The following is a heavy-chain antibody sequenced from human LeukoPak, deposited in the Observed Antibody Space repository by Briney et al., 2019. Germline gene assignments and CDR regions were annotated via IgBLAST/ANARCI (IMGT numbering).Heavy chain of an antibody. CDR2: IKKKTDGGTT. J-gene: IGHJ4*02. CDR3: TTDPGYYGVS. D-gene: IGHD1-14*01. Sequence: GGSLRLSCAASGLIFSDAWMSWVRQAPGKGLEWVGRIKKKTDGGTTAYAAPVKGRFTILRDDSKNTLYLQMNSVKTEDTAMYYCTTDPGYYGVSWGQGTLVVVSS. CDR1: GLIFSDAW. V-gene: IGHV3-15*05.